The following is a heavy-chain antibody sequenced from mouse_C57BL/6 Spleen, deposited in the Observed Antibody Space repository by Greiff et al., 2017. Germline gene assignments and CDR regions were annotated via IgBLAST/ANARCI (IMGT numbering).Heavy chain of an antibody. V-gene: IGHV1-81*01. J-gene: IGHJ4*01. CDR1: GYTFTSYG. Sequence: QVQLKQSGAELARPGASVKLSCKASGYTFTSYGISWVKQRTGQGLEWIGEIYPRSGNTYYNEKFKGKATLTADKSSSTAYMELRSLTSEDSAVYFCARVYGNPPSYYAMDYWGQGTSVTVSS. D-gene: IGHD2-10*02. CDR2: IYPRSGNT. CDR3: ARVYGNPPSYYAMDY.